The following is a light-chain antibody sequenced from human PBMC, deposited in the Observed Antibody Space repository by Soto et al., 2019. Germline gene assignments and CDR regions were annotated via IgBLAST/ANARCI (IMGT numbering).Light chain of an antibody. J-gene: IGKJ4*01. V-gene: IGKV1-5*01. Sequence: DIQMTQSPSTLSASVGDRVTITCRASQSISNSLAWYQQKPGKAPKLLIYDVSNLESGVPSRFSGSGSGTEFTLTISSLQPDDFATYHCQQYNTYSRTFGGGTKVDIK. CDR2: DVS. CDR1: QSISNS. CDR3: QQYNTYSRT.